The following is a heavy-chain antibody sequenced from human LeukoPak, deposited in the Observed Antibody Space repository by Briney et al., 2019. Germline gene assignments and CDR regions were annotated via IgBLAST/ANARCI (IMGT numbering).Heavy chain of an antibody. V-gene: IGHV3-23*01. CDR3: AEVRPVAGLGYFDY. D-gene: IGHD6-19*01. J-gene: IGHJ4*02. Sequence: GGSLRLSCAASGFTFSSYAMSWVRQAPGKGLERVSAMSGSGGSTYYADSVKGRFTISRDNSKNTLYLQMNSLRAEDTAVYYCAEVRPVAGLGYFDYWGQGTLVTVSS. CDR1: GFTFSSYA. CDR2: MSGSGGST.